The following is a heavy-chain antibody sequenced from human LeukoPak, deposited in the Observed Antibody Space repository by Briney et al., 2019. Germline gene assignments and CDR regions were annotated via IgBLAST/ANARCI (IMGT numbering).Heavy chain of an antibody. Sequence: NTSETLSLTCTVSGGSISSSSYYWTWIRQPAGKGLEWIGRINTSGSSNYNPSLRSRVTMSVDTSKNQFSLNLSSVTAADTAIYYCAREGDGPRWLDPWGQGTLVTVSS. CDR3: AREGDGPRWLDP. CDR1: GGSISSSSYY. V-gene: IGHV4-61*02. J-gene: IGHJ5*02. CDR2: INTSGSS.